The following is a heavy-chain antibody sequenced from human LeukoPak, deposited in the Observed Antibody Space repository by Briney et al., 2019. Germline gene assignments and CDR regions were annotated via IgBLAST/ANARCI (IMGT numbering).Heavy chain of an antibody. Sequence: QTGGSLRLSCAASGFTFSSYSMSWVRQAPGKGLEWVANIKEGGSEKHYVDSVKGRFTISRDNAKNSLYLQMNSLRAEDSAVYYCAKEGNGDYYFDYWGQGTLVTVSS. CDR3: AKEGNGDYYFDY. J-gene: IGHJ4*02. CDR2: IKEGGSEK. D-gene: IGHD4-17*01. CDR1: GFTFSSYS. V-gene: IGHV3-7*03.